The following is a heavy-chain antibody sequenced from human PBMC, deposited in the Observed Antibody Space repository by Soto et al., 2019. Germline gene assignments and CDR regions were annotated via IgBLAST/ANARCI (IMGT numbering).Heavy chain of an antibody. Sequence: QVQLVESGGGVVQPGRSLRLSCAASGFTFNIYAIHWVRHAPGKGLEWVAAISYDGSNKFYADSVKGGFTISRDNSKNTLYLQMNSLTTEDTAVYFCARPTSVTAFDYWGQGTLVTVSS. V-gene: IGHV3-30-3*01. D-gene: IGHD4-4*01. J-gene: IGHJ4*02. CDR2: ISYDGSNK. CDR1: GFTFNIYA. CDR3: ARPTSVTAFDY.